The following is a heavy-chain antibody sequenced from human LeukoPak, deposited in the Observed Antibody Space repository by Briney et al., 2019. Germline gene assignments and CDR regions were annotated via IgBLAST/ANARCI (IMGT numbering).Heavy chain of an antibody. V-gene: IGHV3-30-3*01. CDR3: ARDLYDSSESAFDI. D-gene: IGHD3-22*01. J-gene: IGHJ3*02. CDR2: ISYDGSNE. CDR1: GFTFSNYA. Sequence: GGSLRLSCAASGFTFSNYAMHWVRQAPGKGLEWVAVISYDGSNEYYADSVKGRFTISRDNSKNTLYLQMNSLRAEDTAVYYCARDLYDSSESAFDIWGQGTMVTVSS.